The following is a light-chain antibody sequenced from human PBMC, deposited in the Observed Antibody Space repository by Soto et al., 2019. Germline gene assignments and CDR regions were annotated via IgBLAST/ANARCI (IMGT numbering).Light chain of an antibody. Sequence: EIVLTQSPATLSLSPGERATLSCRASQSVSSYLAWYQQKPGQAPRLLIYDASNRATGIPARFSGSGSGTDFTLTISSLGPEDFAVYYCQQRSNWPSTWTFGQGTKVEIK. CDR2: DAS. CDR1: QSVSSY. CDR3: QQRSNWPSTWT. V-gene: IGKV3-11*01. J-gene: IGKJ1*01.